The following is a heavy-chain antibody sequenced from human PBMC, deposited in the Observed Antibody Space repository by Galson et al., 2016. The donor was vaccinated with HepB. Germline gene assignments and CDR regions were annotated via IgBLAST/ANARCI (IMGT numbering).Heavy chain of an antibody. J-gene: IGHJ4*02. CDR3: ARGYYDFWSGSRSLDC. D-gene: IGHD3-3*01. V-gene: IGHV4-30-4*08. Sequence: TLSLTCTVSGGSISSSNYYWGWIRQPPGKGLEWTGYIYYSGRTYYNPSLKSRVTMSVETSKNQFSLRLSSVTAADTAVYYCARGYYDFWSGSRSLDCWGQGTLVTVSS. CDR1: GGSISSSNYY. CDR2: IYYSGRT.